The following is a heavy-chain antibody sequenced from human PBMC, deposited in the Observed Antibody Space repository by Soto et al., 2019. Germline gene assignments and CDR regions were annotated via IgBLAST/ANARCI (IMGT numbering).Heavy chain of an antibody. CDR2: ISAKKGNT. J-gene: IGHJ6*02. CDR3: AREILSPDFYFHGMDV. CDR1: GYTFTSYG. Sequence: QGQLVQSGAEVKKPGASVKVSCKASGYTFTSYGISWVRQAPGQGLEWMGWISAKKGNTKYAQKFPGRVTMTTDTSTSTAYMELRSLRSDDTAVYYCAREILSPDFYFHGMDVWGQGTTVTVSS. V-gene: IGHV1-18*04. D-gene: IGHD2-15*01.